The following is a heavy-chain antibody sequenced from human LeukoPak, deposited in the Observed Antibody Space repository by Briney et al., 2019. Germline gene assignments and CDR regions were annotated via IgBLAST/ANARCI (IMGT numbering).Heavy chain of an antibody. CDR2: ITTSDGNT. D-gene: IGHD7-27*01. J-gene: IGHJ4*02. Sequence: PGGSLRLSCPASGFTFSSYTMSWVRQAPGKGLEWVSTITTSDGNTYYADSVKGRFTVSSDNSKNTLFLQMNSLRAEDTAVYYCAKDGGLWVSAHWGDSWGRGTLVTVSS. V-gene: IGHV3-23*01. CDR3: AKDGGLWVSAHWGDS. CDR1: GFTFSSYT.